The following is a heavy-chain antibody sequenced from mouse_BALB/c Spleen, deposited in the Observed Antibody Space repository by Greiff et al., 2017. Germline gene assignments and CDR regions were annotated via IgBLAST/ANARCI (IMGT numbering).Heavy chain of an antibody. CDR2: IYPGNVNT. CDR1: GYTFTSYY. CDR3: ARGGTGTGFDY. D-gene: IGHD4-1*01. J-gene: IGHJ2*01. V-gene: IGHV1S56*01. Sequence: VQRVESGPELVKPGASVRISCKASGYTFTSYYIHWVKQRPGQGLEWIGWIYPGNVNTKYNEKFKGKATLTADKSSSTAYMQLSSLTSEDSAVYFCARGGTGTGFDYWGQGTTLTVSS.